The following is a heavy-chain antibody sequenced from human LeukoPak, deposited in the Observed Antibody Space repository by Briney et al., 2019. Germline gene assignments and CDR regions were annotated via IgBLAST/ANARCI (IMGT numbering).Heavy chain of an antibody. Sequence: SETLSLTCTFCGDSHRRCNYHWGWIRQPPGKGLEWLGSIYYSGSTYYKPSLKSRVTLSIDTSQNQFSLKQRSVTAAHTVAYFCASGSYSCGWFPYFEFWGQGTLVTVSS. CDR1: GDSHRRCNYH. J-gene: IGHJ4*02. D-gene: IGHD6-19*01. CDR3: ASGSYSCGWFPYFEF. CDR2: IYYSGST. V-gene: IGHV4-39*01.